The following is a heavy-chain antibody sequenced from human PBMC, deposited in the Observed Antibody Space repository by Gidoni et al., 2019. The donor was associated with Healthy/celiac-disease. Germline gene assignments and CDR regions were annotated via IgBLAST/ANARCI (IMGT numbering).Heavy chain of an antibody. D-gene: IGHD6-19*01. Sequence: QVQLQESGPGLVKPSQTLSLTCTVSGGSISSGSYYWSWIRQPAGKGLEWIGRIYTSGSTNYNPSLKSRVTISVDTSKNQFSLKLSSVTAADTAVYYCARDGGVKQWPHYFDYWGQGTLVTVSS. CDR1: GGSISSGSYY. V-gene: IGHV4-61*02. CDR3: ARDGGVKQWPHYFDY. J-gene: IGHJ4*02. CDR2: IYTSGST.